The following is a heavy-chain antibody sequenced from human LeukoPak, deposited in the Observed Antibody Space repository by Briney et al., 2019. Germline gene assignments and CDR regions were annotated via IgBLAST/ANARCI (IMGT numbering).Heavy chain of an antibody. CDR1: GFTFSSYE. Sequence: GGSLRLSCAASGFTFSSYEMNWVRQAPGKGLEWVSYISSSGSTIYYADSVKGRFTIFRDNAKNSLYLQMNSLRAEDTAVYYCARGIAAAGTSYYFDYWGQGTLVTVSS. CDR3: ARGIAAAGTSYYFDY. CDR2: ISSSGSTI. D-gene: IGHD6-13*01. J-gene: IGHJ4*02. V-gene: IGHV3-48*03.